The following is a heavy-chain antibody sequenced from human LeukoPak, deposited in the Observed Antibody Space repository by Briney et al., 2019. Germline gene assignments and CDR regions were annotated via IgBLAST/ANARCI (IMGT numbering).Heavy chain of an antibody. D-gene: IGHD6-13*01. V-gene: IGHV3-7*05. CDR3: VRHGLGSSWFGFDY. Sequence: GGSLRLSCAASGFTFSSYWMSWVRQAPGKGLEWVANIKQDGSEKYYVDSVKGRFTISRDNAKNSLYLQMNSLRAEDTAVYYCVRHGLGSSWFGFDYWGQGTLVTVSS. CDR2: IKQDGSEK. J-gene: IGHJ4*02. CDR1: GFTFSSYW.